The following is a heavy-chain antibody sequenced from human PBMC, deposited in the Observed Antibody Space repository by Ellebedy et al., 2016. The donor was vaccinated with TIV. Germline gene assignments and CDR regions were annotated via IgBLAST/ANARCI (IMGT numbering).Heavy chain of an antibody. CDR2: IYYSGST. Sequence: MPSETLSLTCTVSGGTIRSSSYYWGWIRQAPGKGPEWIGSIYYSGSTYYNPSLKSRVTISVDTSKNQFSLQLSSVTAADTAVYYCARHDYDILTGYYNNWFDPWGQGTLVTVSS. J-gene: IGHJ5*02. V-gene: IGHV4-39*01. CDR1: GGTIRSSSYY. D-gene: IGHD3-9*01. CDR3: ARHDYDILTGYYNNWFDP.